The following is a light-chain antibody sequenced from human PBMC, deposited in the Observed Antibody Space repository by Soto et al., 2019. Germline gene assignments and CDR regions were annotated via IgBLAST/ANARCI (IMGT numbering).Light chain of an antibody. CDR2: DAS. Sequence: DIQMTQSPSTLSASVGDRVTITCRASQSISSWLAWYQQKPGQAPKLLIYDASSLESGVPSRFSGRGSGTEFTLTISSLQPDDFATYYCQQLGTFGQGTKVDSK. CDR1: QSISSW. V-gene: IGKV1-5*01. J-gene: IGKJ1*01. CDR3: QQLGT.